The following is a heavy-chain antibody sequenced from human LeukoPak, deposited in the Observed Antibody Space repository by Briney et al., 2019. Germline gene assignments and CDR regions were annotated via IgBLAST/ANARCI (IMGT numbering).Heavy chain of an antibody. V-gene: IGHV4-39*01. CDR2: IYYSGST. J-gene: IGHJ4*02. D-gene: IGHD5-18*01. CDR1: AGSISSSSYY. CDR3: ARTAYTYGYRPLFDY. Sequence: SETLSLTCTVSAGSISSSSYYLGWIRQPPGKGLEWIGSIYYSGSTYDNPSLKSRVTISVDTSKNQFSLKLSSVTAADTAVYYCARTAYTYGYRPLFDYWGQGTLVTVSS.